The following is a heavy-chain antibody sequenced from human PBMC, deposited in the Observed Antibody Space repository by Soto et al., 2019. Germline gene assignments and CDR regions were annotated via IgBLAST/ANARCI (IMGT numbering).Heavy chain of an antibody. D-gene: IGHD3-3*01. CDR2: INHSGST. J-gene: IGHJ6*03. V-gene: IGHV4-34*01. Sequence: PSETLSLTCAVYGGSFSGYYWSWIRQPPGKGLEWIGEINHSGSTNYNPSLKSRVTISVDTSKNQFSLKLSSVTAADTAVYYCARGRSEWLLDNYYYYYMDVWGKGTTVTVSS. CDR3: ARGRSEWLLDNYYYYYMDV. CDR1: GGSFSGYY.